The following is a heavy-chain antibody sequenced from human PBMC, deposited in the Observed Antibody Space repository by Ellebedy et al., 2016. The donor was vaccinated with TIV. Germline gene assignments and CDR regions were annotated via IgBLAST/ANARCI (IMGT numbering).Heavy chain of an antibody. J-gene: IGHJ6*02. V-gene: IGHV3-64*01. CDR1: GFTFSRYA. D-gene: IGHD3-10*02. CDR3: ASLFLDYGMDV. CDR2: ISSNGSST. Sequence: GESLKISCAASGFTFSRYAMHWVRQAPGKGLEYVSGISSNGSSTYYANSVKGRFGISRDNSKKTLFLQMGSLRTEDMAVYYCASLFLDYGMDVWGQGTTVTVSS.